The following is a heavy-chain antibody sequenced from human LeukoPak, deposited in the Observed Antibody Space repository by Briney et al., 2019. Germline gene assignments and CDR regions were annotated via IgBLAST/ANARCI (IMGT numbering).Heavy chain of an antibody. Sequence: GGSLRLSCAASGFTFSSYSMNWVRQAPGKGLEGVSSISSSSSYIYYADSVKGRFTISRDNAKNSLYLQMNSLRAEDTAVYYCARRGPYDSSGYYNFDYWGQGTLVTVSS. CDR2: ISSSSSYI. V-gene: IGHV3-21*01. CDR3: ARRGPYDSSGYYNFDY. CDR1: GFTFSSYS. J-gene: IGHJ4*02. D-gene: IGHD3-22*01.